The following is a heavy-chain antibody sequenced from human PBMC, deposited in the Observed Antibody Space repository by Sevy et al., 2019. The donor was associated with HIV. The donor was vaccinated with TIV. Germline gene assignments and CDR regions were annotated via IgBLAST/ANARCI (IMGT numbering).Heavy chain of an antibody. V-gene: IGHV3-7*03. D-gene: IGHD3-10*01. CDR2: IKQDGYET. CDR1: GFNFRNSW. CDR3: VRDKEEGSSIFDY. J-gene: IGHJ4*02. Sequence: GGSLRLSCATFGFNFRNSWMAWVRQIPGKGLEFLDDIKQDGYETYYVDSVKGRFTISRDNAKNSLHLQMNSLRAEDTAMYFCVRDKEEGSSIFDYWGQGTPVTVSS.